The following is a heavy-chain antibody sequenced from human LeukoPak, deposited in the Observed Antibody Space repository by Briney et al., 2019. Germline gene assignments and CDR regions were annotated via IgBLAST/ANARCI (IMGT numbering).Heavy chain of an antibody. CDR2: IYYSGST. J-gene: IGHJ6*03. CDR3: ARHALGYCSGGRCPIPYYYYMDV. V-gene: IGHV4-39*01. Sequence: SETLSLTCTVSGGSISSSSYYWGWLRQPPGKGLEWIGNIYYSGSTYYNPSLKRRVTIAVDTSKNQFSLKLTSVTAADTAVYYCARHALGYCSGGRCPIPYYYYMDVWGKGTTVTVSS. CDR1: GGSISSSSYY. D-gene: IGHD2-15*01.